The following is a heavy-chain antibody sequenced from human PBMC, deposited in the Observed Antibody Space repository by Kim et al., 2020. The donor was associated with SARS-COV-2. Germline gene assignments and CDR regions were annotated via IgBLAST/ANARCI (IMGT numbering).Heavy chain of an antibody. CDR1: GFTFSSYW. D-gene: IGHD6-13*01. Sequence: GGSLRLSCAASGFTFSSYWMSWVRQAPGKGLEWVANIKQDGSEKYYVDSVKGRFTISRDNAKNSLYLQMNSLRAEDTSVYYCATYQRFIAADQTHWYFDLWGRGTRGTVSA. CDR3: ATYQRFIAADQTHWYFDL. CDR2: IKQDGSEK. J-gene: IGHJ2*01. V-gene: IGHV3-7*01.